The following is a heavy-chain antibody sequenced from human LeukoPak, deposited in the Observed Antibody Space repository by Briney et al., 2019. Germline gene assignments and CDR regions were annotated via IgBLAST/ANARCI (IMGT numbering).Heavy chain of an antibody. CDR2: IRYDGSNK. CDR3: AKDQAGAPWFTAFDT. CDR1: GFTFSSYG. V-gene: IGHV3-30*02. Sequence: PGGSLRLSGAASGFTFSSYGMHWVRQAPGKGLEWVAFIRYDGSNKYYADSVKGRFTISRDNSKNTLYLQMNSLRAEDTAVYYCAKDQAGAPWFTAFDTWGQGTMVTVSS. D-gene: IGHD1-26*01. J-gene: IGHJ3*02.